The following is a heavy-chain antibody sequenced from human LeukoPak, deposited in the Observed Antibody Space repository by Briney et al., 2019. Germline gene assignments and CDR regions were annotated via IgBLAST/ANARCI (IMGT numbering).Heavy chain of an antibody. V-gene: IGHV1-46*01. CDR3: ARGPLGSSSWYFLDPYFDY. J-gene: IGHJ4*02. Sequence: SVKVSCKSSGYTFTSYYMHWVRQAPGQGLEWMGIINPSGGSTSYAQKFQGRVTMTRDTSTSTVYMELNSLRSEDTAVYYCARGPLGSSSWYFLDPYFDYWGQGTLVTVSS. CDR2: INPSGGST. CDR1: GYTFTSYY. D-gene: IGHD6-13*01.